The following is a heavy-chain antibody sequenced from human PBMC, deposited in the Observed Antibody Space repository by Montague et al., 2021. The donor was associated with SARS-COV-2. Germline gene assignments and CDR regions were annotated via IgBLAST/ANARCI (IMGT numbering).Heavy chain of an antibody. CDR3: SKGGGIGVSDS. CDR1: GGSISSSTYY. CDR2: IFYSGST. D-gene: IGHD6-19*01. Sequence: SETLSLTCTVSGGSISSSTYYWGLIRQPPEKGLEWIGTIFYSGSTYYNPSLKSRVTISVDTSRNQVFLNLRSVTATDTAVYYCSKGGGIGVSDSWGQGTLVTVSS. J-gene: IGHJ4*02. V-gene: IGHV4-39*01.